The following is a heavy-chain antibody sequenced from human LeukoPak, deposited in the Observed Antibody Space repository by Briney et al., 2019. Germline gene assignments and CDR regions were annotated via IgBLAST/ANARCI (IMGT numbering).Heavy chain of an antibody. CDR1: GFTFSNYP. Sequence: PGGSLRLSCAASGFTFSNYPMSWVRQAPGRGLEWVSAISATGYTTYYADSVKGRFTISRDNSKNALYLQMNSLRVEDTAVYYCARESSGSYFFYWGQGTLVTVSS. J-gene: IGHJ4*02. CDR3: ARESSGSYFFY. V-gene: IGHV3-23*01. CDR2: ISATGYTT. D-gene: IGHD1-26*01.